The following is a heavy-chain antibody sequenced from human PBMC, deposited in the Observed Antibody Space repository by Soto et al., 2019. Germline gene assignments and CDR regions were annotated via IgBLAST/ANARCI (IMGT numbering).Heavy chain of an antibody. J-gene: IGHJ3*01. Sequence: EVQLLDSGGGLVQPGGSLRLSCAASGFTFSSYAMSWVRQAPGKGLEWVSSISGSGGGTYYADSVKGRFTISRDTSKNTLSLQMNSLRAEDTAVYYCAKSRGSGSYFNPSDAFHFWGQGTMVTASS. CDR3: AKSRGSGSYFNPSDAFHF. V-gene: IGHV3-23*01. CDR1: GFTFSSYA. CDR2: ISGSGGGT. D-gene: IGHD3-10*01.